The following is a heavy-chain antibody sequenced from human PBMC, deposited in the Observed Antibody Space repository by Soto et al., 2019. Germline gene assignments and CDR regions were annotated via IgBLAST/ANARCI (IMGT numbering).Heavy chain of an antibody. Sequence: GGFLRLSCTASGFTFTNHNFNWVRQAPGKGLEWVANIKEDGTAKYYLDSVKGRFTVSRDNVKNSLYLQMNSLRAEDTAMYYCTTDRGYLTFDYWGPGTLVTVSS. J-gene: IGHJ4*02. CDR1: GFTFTNHN. V-gene: IGHV3-7*01. CDR3: TTDRGYLTFDY. CDR2: IKEDGTAK. D-gene: IGHD3-22*01.